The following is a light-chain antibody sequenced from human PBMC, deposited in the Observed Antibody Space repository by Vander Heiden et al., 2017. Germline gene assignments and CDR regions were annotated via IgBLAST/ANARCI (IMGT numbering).Light chain of an antibody. CDR2: QDN. J-gene: IGLJ2*01. CDR3: QAWDSSTGV. Sequence: SYELPQPPSVSVSPGQTASITCSGDKLGNKYACWYQHKPGQSPVLVIYQDNKRPSGIPERFSGSNSGNTATLTISGTQAMDEADYYCQAWDSSTGVFGGGTKLTVL. CDR1: KLGNKY. V-gene: IGLV3-1*01.